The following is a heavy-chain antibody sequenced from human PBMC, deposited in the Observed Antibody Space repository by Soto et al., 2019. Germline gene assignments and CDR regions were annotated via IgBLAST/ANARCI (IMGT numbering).Heavy chain of an antibody. CDR2: ISYDGSNK. CDR3: ATPPPGAAILFDY. CDR1: GFTFSSYG. V-gene: IGHV3-30*03. J-gene: IGHJ4*02. Sequence: QVQLVESGGGVVQPGRSVRLSCAASGFTFSSYGMHWVRQAPGKGLEWVAVISYDGSNKYYADSVKGRFTISRDNSKNTLYLQMNSLRAEDTAVYYCATPPPGAAILFDYWGQGTLVTVSS. D-gene: IGHD2-21*01.